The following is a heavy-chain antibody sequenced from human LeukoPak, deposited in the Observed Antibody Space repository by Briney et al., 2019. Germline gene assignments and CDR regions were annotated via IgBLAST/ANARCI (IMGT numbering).Heavy chain of an antibody. J-gene: IGHJ4*01. D-gene: IGHD5/OR15-5a*01. V-gene: IGHV3-7*01. Sequence: GGSLRLSCGASGFTFSIYVMHWVRQAPGKGLEWVASINQVESAKFYVDSVKGRFTISRDNVKNSLFLQMKSLRTEDTAFYYCAKLLRDVTIYDFWGHGALVTVSS. CDR2: INQVESAK. CDR3: AKLLRDVTIYDF. CDR1: GFTFSIYV.